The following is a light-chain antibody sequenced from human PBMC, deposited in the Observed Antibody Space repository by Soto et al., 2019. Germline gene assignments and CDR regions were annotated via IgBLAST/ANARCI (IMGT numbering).Light chain of an antibody. V-gene: IGLV2-8*01. CDR3: SSYAGSNKV. Sequence: QSALTQPPSASGSPGQSVTISCTGTSSDVGGYNYVSWFQQHPGKAPKLMIYEVNKRPSGVPDRFSGSKSGNTASLTVSGLQAEDEADYYCSSYAGSNKVFGTGTKATV. CDR2: EVN. CDR1: SSDVGGYNY. J-gene: IGLJ1*01.